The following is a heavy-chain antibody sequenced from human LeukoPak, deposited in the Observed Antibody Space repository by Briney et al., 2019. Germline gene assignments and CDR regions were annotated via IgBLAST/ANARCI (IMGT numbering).Heavy chain of an antibody. J-gene: IGHJ4*02. CDR2: IYYSGST. CDR3: ARVYGSGSYNDY. V-gene: IGHV4-59*01. CDR1: GGSISSYY. D-gene: IGHD3-10*01. Sequence: SETLSLTCTVSGGSISSYYWNWIRQPPGKGLEWIGYIYYSGSTDYNLSLKSRVPISVDTSKNQFSLKLSSVTAADTAVYYCARVYGSGSYNDYWGQGTLVTVSS.